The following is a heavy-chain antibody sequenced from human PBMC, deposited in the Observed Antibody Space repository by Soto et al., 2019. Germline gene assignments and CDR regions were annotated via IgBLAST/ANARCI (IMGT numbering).Heavy chain of an antibody. Sequence: QVQLVQSGAEVKKPGASVKVSCKASGYTFTSYDINWVRQATGQGLEWMGWMNPNSGNTGYAQKFQGRVTMTRNTSISTAYMELSSLRSDDTAVYYCARSHCSSTSCYSLPLDYWGQGTLVTVSS. V-gene: IGHV1-8*01. J-gene: IGHJ4*02. CDR3: ARSHCSSTSCYSLPLDY. D-gene: IGHD2-2*01. CDR2: MNPNSGNT. CDR1: GYTFTSYD.